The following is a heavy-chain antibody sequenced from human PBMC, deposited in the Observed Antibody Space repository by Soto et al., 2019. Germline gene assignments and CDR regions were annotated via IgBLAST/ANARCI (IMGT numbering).Heavy chain of an antibody. CDR3: ARDSFYYGSGSRGMDV. D-gene: IGHD3-10*01. J-gene: IGHJ6*02. V-gene: IGHV1-69*08. CDR1: GGTFSSYT. Sequence: QVQLVQSGAEVKKPGSSVKVSCKASGGTFSSYTISWVRQAPGQGLEWMGRIIPILGIANYAQKFQGRVTCTADKSTSTAYMELSSLRSEDTAVYYCARDSFYYGSGSRGMDVWGQGTTVTVSS. CDR2: IIPILGIA.